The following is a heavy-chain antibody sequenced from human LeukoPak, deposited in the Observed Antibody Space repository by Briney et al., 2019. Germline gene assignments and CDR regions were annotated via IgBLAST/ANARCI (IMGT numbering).Heavy chain of an antibody. Sequence: KPSETLSLTCTVSGYSISSGYYWSWIRQYPGKGLESIGYIDYSGYTNYNPSLKSRVTISLDTPKKQFSLRLTSVTAADTAVYYCAAALVVAGLTDWGQGTLVTVSS. V-gene: IGHV4-61*01. D-gene: IGHD6-19*01. J-gene: IGHJ4*02. CDR3: AAALVVAGLTD. CDR1: GYSISSGYY. CDR2: IDYSGYT.